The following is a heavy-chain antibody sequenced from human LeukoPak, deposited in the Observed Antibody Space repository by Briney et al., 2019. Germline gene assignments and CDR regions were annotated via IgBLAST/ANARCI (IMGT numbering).Heavy chain of an antibody. D-gene: IGHD3-16*01. CDR2: IYYSGST. CDR1: GGSISSYY. Sequence: KSSETLSLTCTVSGGSISSYYWSWIRQPPGKGLEWIGYIYYSGSTNYNPSLKSRVTISVDTSKNQFSLKLSSVTAADTAVYYCASWSMGGGDDAFDIWGQGTMVTVSS. V-gene: IGHV4-59*01. J-gene: IGHJ3*02. CDR3: ASWSMGGGDDAFDI.